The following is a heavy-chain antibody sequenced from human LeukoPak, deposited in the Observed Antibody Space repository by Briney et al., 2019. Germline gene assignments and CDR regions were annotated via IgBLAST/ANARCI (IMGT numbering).Heavy chain of an antibody. CDR2: ISAYNGNT. Sequence: ASVKVSCKASGGTFSSYAISWVRQAPGQGLEWMGWISAYNGNTNYAQKLQGRVTMTTDTSTSTAYMELRSLRSEDTAVYYCARDGSGYDFDYWGQGTLVTVSS. V-gene: IGHV1-18*01. CDR3: ARDGSGYDFDY. CDR1: GGTFSSYA. J-gene: IGHJ4*02. D-gene: IGHD5-12*01.